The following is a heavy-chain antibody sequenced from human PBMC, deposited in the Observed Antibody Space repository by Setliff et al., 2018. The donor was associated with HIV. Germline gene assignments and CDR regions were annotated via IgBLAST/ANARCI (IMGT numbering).Heavy chain of an antibody. D-gene: IGHD1-26*01. CDR1: GGSISGDY. V-gene: IGHV4-59*12. Sequence: PSETLSLTCTVSGGSISGDYWSWIRQPPGRGLEWIGYINYSGTTNYNPSLKSRVTISVDTSKNQFSLNLSSVTAADTAVYYCAGGPGTTSIDYWAQGTLVTVSS. CDR3: AGGPGTTSIDY. J-gene: IGHJ4*02. CDR2: INYSGTT.